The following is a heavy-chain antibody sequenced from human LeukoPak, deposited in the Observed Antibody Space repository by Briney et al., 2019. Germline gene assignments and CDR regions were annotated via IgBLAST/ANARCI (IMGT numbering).Heavy chain of an antibody. V-gene: IGHV1-18*04. J-gene: IGHJ5*02. CDR3: ARDAPIVVVVAATPEKYNWFDP. Sequence: ASVKVSCKASGYTFTGYYMHWVRQAPGQGLEWMGWISAYNGNTNYAQKLQGRVTMTTDTSTSTAYMELRSLRSDDTAVYYCARDAPIVVVVAATPEKYNWFDPWGQGTLVTVSS. CDR1: GYTFTGYY. D-gene: IGHD2-15*01. CDR2: ISAYNGNT.